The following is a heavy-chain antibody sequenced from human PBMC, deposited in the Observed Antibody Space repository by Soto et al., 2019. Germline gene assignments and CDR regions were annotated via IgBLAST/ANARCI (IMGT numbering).Heavy chain of an antibody. CDR1: GCSISSGDYY. CDR2: IYYSGST. D-gene: IGHD3-3*01. Sequence: PSETLSLTCTVSGCSISSGDYYWSWIRQPPGKGLEWIGYIYYSGSTYYNPSLKSRVTISVDTSKNQFSLKLSSVTAADTAVYYCARTSPVLRFLEWSDYGMDVWGQGTTVTVSS. V-gene: IGHV4-30-4*01. CDR3: ARTSPVLRFLEWSDYGMDV. J-gene: IGHJ6*02.